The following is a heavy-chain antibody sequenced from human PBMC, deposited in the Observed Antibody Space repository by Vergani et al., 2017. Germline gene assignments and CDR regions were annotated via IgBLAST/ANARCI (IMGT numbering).Heavy chain of an antibody. Sequence: QVQLQESGPGLVKPSQTLSLTCTVSGGSISSGGYYWSWIRQHPGKGLEWIGYIYYSGSTYYNPSLKSRVTISVDTSKNQFSMMLSSVTASDTAVYYCARDRSGYENYFDYWGQGTLVTVSS. CDR1: GGSISSGGYY. CDR3: ARDRSGYENYFDY. CDR2: IYYSGST. D-gene: IGHD5-12*01. V-gene: IGHV4-31*03. J-gene: IGHJ4*02.